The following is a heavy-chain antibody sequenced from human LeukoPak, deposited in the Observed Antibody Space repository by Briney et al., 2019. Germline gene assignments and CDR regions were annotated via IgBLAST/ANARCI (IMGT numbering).Heavy chain of an antibody. CDR2: IDPRSGAT. V-gene: IGHV1-2*02. CDR3: AKRGTFGWYSEN. J-gene: IGHJ4*02. D-gene: IGHD3-9*01. Sequence: ASVKVSCKAYGYTFTGSSIHWVRQAPGQGLEWMGWIDPRSGATNSAPKFQGRVTMTRDTSISTAYMEVSSLRSDDKAVYFCAKRGTFGWYSENWGQGTLVTVSS. CDR1: GYTFTGSS.